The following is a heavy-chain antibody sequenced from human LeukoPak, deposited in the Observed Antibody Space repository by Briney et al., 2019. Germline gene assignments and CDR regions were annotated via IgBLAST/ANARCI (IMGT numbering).Heavy chain of an antibody. CDR3: AKDDQQLVRSSAFDI. Sequence: PGGPLRLSCAASGFTFSSYGMHWLRQAPGKGLEWVAVIWYDGSNKYYADSVKGRFTISRDNSKNTLYLQMNSLRAEDTAVYYCAKDDQQLVRSSAFDIWGQGTMVTVSS. CDR1: GFTFSSYG. CDR2: IWYDGSNK. J-gene: IGHJ3*02. D-gene: IGHD6-6*01. V-gene: IGHV3-33*06.